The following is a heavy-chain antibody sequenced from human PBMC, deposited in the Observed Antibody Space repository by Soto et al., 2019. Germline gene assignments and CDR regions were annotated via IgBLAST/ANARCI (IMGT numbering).Heavy chain of an antibody. V-gene: IGHV4-31*03. Sequence: QVQLQESGPRLVEASQTLSLTCTVSNASITSSGYYWSWVRQPPGKRLEWLGYIYHSGSTFYSPSLQSRLTMSVDTSTNQFSLTLRSVTAADTAVYHCARMSGTYYVPDYWGQGTLVTVSS. CDR2: IYHSGST. CDR1: NASITSSGYY. CDR3: ARMSGTYYVPDY. J-gene: IGHJ4*02. D-gene: IGHD1-26*01.